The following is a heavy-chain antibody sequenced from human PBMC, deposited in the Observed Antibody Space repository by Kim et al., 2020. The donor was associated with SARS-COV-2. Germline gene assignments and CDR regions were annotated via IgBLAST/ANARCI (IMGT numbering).Heavy chain of an antibody. Sequence: GGSLRLSCAASGFTFGDYAMHWVRQAPGKGLEWVSGISWNSGSIGYADSVKGRFTISRDNAKNSLYLQMNSLRAEDTALYYCAKDLGDGSGSYSPHGPDYWGQGTLVTVSS. CDR3: AKDLGDGSGSYSPHGPDY. CDR1: GFTFGDYA. V-gene: IGHV3-9*01. J-gene: IGHJ4*02. CDR2: ISWNSGSI. D-gene: IGHD3-10*01.